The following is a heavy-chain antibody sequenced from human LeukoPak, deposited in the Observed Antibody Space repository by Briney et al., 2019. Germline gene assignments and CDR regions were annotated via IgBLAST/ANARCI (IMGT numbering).Heavy chain of an antibody. D-gene: IGHD3-10*01. J-gene: IGHJ3*02. CDR2: IYYSGST. V-gene: IGHV4-39*01. CDR3: ASYYGSDAFDI. CDR1: GGSISSYY. Sequence: SETLSLTCSVSGGSISSYYWGWIRQPPGKGLEWIGSIYYSGSTYYNPSLKSRVTISVDTSKNQFSLKLSSVTAADTAVYYCASYYGSDAFDIWGQGTMVTVSS.